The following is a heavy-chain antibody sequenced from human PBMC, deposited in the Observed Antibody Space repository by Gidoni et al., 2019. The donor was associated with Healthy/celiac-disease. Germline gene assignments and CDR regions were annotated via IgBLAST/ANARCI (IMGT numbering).Heavy chain of an antibody. J-gene: IGHJ4*02. CDR1: GFTFRSYA. V-gene: IGHV3-23*01. Sequence: EVPLLESGGGLVQPGGSLRLSCTASGFTFRSYAMSWVRQAPGKGLEWVSAISGSGGSTYYADSVKGRFTISRDNSKNTLYQQMNSLRAEDTAVYYCAKDSNSGHAYYFDYWGQGTLVTVSS. CDR3: AKDSNSGHAYYFDY. CDR2: ISGSGGST. D-gene: IGHD1-7*01.